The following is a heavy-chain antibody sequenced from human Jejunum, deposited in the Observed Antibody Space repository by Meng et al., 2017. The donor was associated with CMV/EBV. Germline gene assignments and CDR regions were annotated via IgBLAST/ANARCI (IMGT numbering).Heavy chain of an antibody. CDR3: AKGLGYSSNWPFDF. J-gene: IGHJ4*02. D-gene: IGHD6-13*01. Sequence: AAVFTCSSGARGWVSQEPGKGVEWVLSFSGSSGATYYGDSVKGRFTISRDNSKNKLYLKMNSLRADDTAVYHCAKGLGYSSNWPFDFWGQGTLVTVSS. V-gene: IGHV3-23*01. CDR2: FSGSSGAT. CDR1: VFTCSSGA.